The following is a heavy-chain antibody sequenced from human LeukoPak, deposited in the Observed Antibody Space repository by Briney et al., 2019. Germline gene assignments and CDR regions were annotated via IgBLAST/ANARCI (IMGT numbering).Heavy chain of an antibody. D-gene: IGHD2-2*01. Sequence: GGSLRLSCAASGFTFSSYGMHWVRQAPGKGLEWVAFIRYDGSNKYYADSVKGRFTISRDNSKNTLYLQMNSLRAEDTAVYYCGGIVVVPAALDYWGQGTLVTVSS. J-gene: IGHJ4*02. V-gene: IGHV3-30*02. CDR3: GGIVVVPAALDY. CDR1: GFTFSSYG. CDR2: IRYDGSNK.